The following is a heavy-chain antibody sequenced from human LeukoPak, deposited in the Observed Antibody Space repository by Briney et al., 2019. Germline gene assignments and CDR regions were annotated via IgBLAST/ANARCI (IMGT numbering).Heavy chain of an antibody. D-gene: IGHD3-3*01. V-gene: IGHV3-30*02. CDR1: GFTFSSYG. CDR2: IRYDGSNK. CDR3: AKDGHPYTILGVGFDY. Sequence: PGGSLRLSCAASGFTFSSYGRHWVRQAPGKGLEWVAFIRYDGSNKYYADSVKGRFTISRDNSKNTLYLQMNSLRAEDTAVYYCAKDGHPYTILGVGFDYWGQGTLVTVSS. J-gene: IGHJ4*02.